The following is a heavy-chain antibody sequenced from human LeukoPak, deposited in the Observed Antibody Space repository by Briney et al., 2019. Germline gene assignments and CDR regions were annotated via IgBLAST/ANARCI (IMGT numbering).Heavy chain of an antibody. V-gene: IGHV1-2*02. D-gene: IGHD6-13*01. CDR1: GYTFTGYY. CDR3: ARDTGIAAPHGPDY. CDR2: INPNSGGT. Sequence: ASVKVSCKASGYTFTGYYMHRVRQAPGQGLEWMGWINPNSGGTNYAQKFQGRVTMTRDTSISTAYVELSRLRSDDTAVYYCARDTGIAAPHGPDYWGQGTLVTVSS. J-gene: IGHJ4*02.